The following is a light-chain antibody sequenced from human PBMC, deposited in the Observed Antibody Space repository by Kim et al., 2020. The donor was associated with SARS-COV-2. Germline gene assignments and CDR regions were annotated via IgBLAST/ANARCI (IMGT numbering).Light chain of an antibody. CDR2: AAS. CDR1: QGISSY. V-gene: IGKV1-9*01. J-gene: IGKJ1*01. CDR3: QQLNSPWT. Sequence: DIQLTQSPSFLSASVGDRVTITCRASQGISSYLAWYQQKPGKAPKLLIYAASTLQSGVPSRFSGSGSGTEFTLTISSLQPEDFATYYCQQLNSPWTFGQGTKVDIK.